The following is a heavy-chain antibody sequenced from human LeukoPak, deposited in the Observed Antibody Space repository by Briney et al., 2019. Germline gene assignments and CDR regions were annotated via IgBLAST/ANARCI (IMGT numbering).Heavy chain of an antibody. CDR1: GFTFSSYA. J-gene: IGHJ6*02. Sequence: GGSLRLSCAASGFTFSSYAMHWVRQAPGKGLEWVAVISYDGSNKYYADSVKGRFTISRDNSKNTLYLQMNSLRAEDTAVYYCAREGYNWDDRYYYYYYGMDVWGQGTTVTVSS. V-gene: IGHV3-30-3*01. D-gene: IGHD1-1*01. CDR3: AREGYNWDDRYYYYYYGMDV. CDR2: ISYDGSNK.